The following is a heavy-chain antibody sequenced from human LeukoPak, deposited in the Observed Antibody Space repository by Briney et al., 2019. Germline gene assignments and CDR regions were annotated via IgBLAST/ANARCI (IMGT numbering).Heavy chain of an antibody. CDR2: IKQDGSEK. CDR1: GFTLSSYW. J-gene: IGHJ4*02. CDR3: ARGLLQKSFDY. V-gene: IGHV3-7*01. Sequence: GGSLRLSCAASGFTLSSYWMSWVRQAPGKGLEWVANIKQDGSEKYYVDSVKGRFTISRDNAKNSLYLQMNSLRAEDTAVYYCARGLLQKSFDYWGQGTLVTVSS.